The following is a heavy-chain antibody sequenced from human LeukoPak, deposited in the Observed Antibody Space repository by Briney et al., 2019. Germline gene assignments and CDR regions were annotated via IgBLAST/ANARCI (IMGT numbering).Heavy chain of an antibody. CDR3: AKKDSFRAL. J-gene: IGHJ4*02. Sequence: SETLSLTCNVSGYSITNGYYWAWIRQTPGKGLEWIGSFYHGGSTYYNPSLKSRVTISGDASKNQFSLKVNSVTAADTAVYFCAKKDSFRALWGQGTLVPVSS. V-gene: IGHV4-38-2*02. D-gene: IGHD2/OR15-2a*01. CDR2: FYHGGST. CDR1: GYSITNGYY.